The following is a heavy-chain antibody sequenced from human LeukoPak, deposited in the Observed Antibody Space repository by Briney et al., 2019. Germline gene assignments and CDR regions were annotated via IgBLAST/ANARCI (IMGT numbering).Heavy chain of an antibody. CDR2: IYSGGST. Sequence: PGGSLRLSCAASGFTVSSNYMSWVRQAPGKGLEGVSVIYSGGSTYYADSVKGRFTISRDNAKNSVYLQMNGLRAEDTAVYYCARNFYYWGQGNLVTVSS. V-gene: IGHV3-53*01. J-gene: IGHJ4*02. CDR3: ARNFYY. CDR1: GFTVSSNY.